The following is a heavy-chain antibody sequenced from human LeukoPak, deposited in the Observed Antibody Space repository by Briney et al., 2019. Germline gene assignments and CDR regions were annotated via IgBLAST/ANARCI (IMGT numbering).Heavy chain of an antibody. D-gene: IGHD6-13*01. Sequence: SETLSLTCTVSGGSISSYYWSWIRQPPGKGLEWIGYIYYSGSTNYNPSLKSRVTISVDTSKNQFSLKLSSVTAADTAVYYCASQTSEAAAGQNWFDPWGQGTLVTASS. CDR1: GGSISSYY. CDR3: ASQTSEAAAGQNWFDP. CDR2: IYYSGST. V-gene: IGHV4-59*01. J-gene: IGHJ5*02.